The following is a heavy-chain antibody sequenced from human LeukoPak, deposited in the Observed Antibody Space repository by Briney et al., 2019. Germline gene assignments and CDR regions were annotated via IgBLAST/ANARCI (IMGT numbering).Heavy chain of an antibody. CDR3: ARISCTGGSCRPYSYYDMDV. V-gene: IGHV3-23*01. D-gene: IGHD2-15*01. Sequence: GGSLRLSCAASGFTFSSYAMSWVRQAPGKGLEWVSAISGSGGSTYYADSVKGRFTISRDNSKNTLYLQVSSLRAEDTAVYYCARISCTGGSCRPYSYYDMDVWGQGTTVTVSS. CDR2: ISGSGGST. CDR1: GFTFSSYA. J-gene: IGHJ6*02.